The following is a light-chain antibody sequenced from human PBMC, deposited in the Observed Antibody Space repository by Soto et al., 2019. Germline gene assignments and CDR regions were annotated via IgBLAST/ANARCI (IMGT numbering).Light chain of an antibody. CDR2: AAS. CDR1: QPIGGY. V-gene: IGKV1-39*01. J-gene: IGKJ5*01. Sequence: DVQMTKSPLFLSASLGDRVAITCRASQPIGGYLNWYQHKPGRAPTILIRAASILQFEVPKRFSSRAYGADFTLTLSSLEAEDCANYFCQQSYTVSLYPFCHGTLLE. CDR3: QQSYTVSLYP.